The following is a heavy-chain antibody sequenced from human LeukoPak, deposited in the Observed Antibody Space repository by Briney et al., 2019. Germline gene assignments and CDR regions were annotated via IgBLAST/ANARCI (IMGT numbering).Heavy chain of an antibody. CDR1: GGSISSSSYY. V-gene: IGHV4-39*01. CDR3: ARHGWEQQLIDYFDY. Sequence: SETLSLTCTVSGGSISSSSYYWGWIRQPPGKGLEWIGSIYYSGSTYYNPSLKSRVTISVDTSKNQFSLKLSSVTAADTAVYYCARHGWEQQLIDYFDYWGQGTLVTVPS. CDR2: IYYSGST. J-gene: IGHJ4*02. D-gene: IGHD6-13*01.